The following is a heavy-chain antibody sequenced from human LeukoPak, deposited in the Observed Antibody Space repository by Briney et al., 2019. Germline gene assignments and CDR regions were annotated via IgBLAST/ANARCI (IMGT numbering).Heavy chain of an antibody. D-gene: IGHD3-22*01. Sequence: PSQTLSLTCTVSGDSISSGTYYWSWIRQPAGKGLEWIGRVDISGSTTYNPSLKSRVDISVDTSKNLFSLKLNSVTAADTAVYYCAGHYDDPSYYGMDVWGQGTTVTASS. CDR2: VDISGST. J-gene: IGHJ6*02. CDR3: AGHYDDPSYYGMDV. CDR1: GDSISSGTYY. V-gene: IGHV4-61*02.